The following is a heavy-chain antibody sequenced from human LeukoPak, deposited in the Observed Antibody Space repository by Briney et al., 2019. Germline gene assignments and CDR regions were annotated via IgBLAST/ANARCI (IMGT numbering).Heavy chain of an antibody. CDR1: GFTFISYG. D-gene: IGHD4-17*01. V-gene: IGHV3-23*01. J-gene: IGHJ4*02. CDR3: AKEGQGDYRYYFDY. Sequence: PGGSLRLSCAASGFTFISYGMSWVRQAPGKGLEWVSAISGSGGSTYYADSVKGRFTISRDNSKNTLYLQMNSLRAEDTAVYYCAKEGQGDYRYYFDYWGQGTLVTVSS. CDR2: ISGSGGST.